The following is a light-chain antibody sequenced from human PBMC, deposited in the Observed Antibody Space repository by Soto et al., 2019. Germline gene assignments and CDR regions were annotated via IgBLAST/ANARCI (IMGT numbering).Light chain of an antibody. V-gene: IGKV3-11*01. J-gene: IGKJ3*01. CDR1: QSVSSS. CDR3: QQWFT. Sequence: EIVLTQSPATLSLSPGERATLSCRASQSVSSSLAWYQQKPGQAPRLLIYDTSNRATGIPARFSGSGSGTDFTLTISSLEPEDFAVYYCQQWFTFGPGTKVDIK. CDR2: DTS.